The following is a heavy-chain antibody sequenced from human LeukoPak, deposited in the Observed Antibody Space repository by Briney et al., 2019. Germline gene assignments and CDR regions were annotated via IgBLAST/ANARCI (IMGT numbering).Heavy chain of an antibody. CDR1: GFTFSSYS. J-gene: IGHJ6*02. D-gene: IGHD6-19*01. V-gene: IGHV3-21*01. CDR2: ISSSSSYI. Sequence: GGSLRLSCAASGFTFSSYSMNWVRQAPGKGLEWVSSISSSSSYIYYADSVKGRFTISRDNAKNSLYLQMNSLRAEDTAVYYCARDRGSSGWYPTYNMDVWGQGTTVTVSS. CDR3: ARDRGSSGWYPTYNMDV.